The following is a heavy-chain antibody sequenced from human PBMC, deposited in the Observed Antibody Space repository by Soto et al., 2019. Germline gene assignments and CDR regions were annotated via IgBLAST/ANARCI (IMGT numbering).Heavy chain of an antibody. CDR1: GFSLSTSGVG. Sequence: QITLKESGPTLVKPTQTLTLTCTFSGFSLSTSGVGVGWIRQPPGKALEWLALIYWDDDKRYSPSLKSRLTITKDTSKNQVVLTMTSMDPVDTATYYCAHSNCRDGYNYLGVGLGYWGQGTLVTVSS. J-gene: IGHJ4*02. D-gene: IGHD5-12*01. CDR2: IYWDDDK. CDR3: AHSNCRDGYNYLGVGLGY. V-gene: IGHV2-5*02.